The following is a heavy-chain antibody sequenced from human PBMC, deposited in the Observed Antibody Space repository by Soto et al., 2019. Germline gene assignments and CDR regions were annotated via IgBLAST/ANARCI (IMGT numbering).Heavy chain of an antibody. CDR3: ARATYYYYYMDV. Sequence: GASVKVSCKASGYTFTSYDINWVRQATGQGLEWMGWMNPNSGNTGYAQKFQGRVTMTRNTSISTAYMELSSLRSEDTAVYYCARATYYYYYMDVWGKGTTVTVSS. J-gene: IGHJ6*03. V-gene: IGHV1-8*01. CDR2: MNPNSGNT. CDR1: GYTFTSYD.